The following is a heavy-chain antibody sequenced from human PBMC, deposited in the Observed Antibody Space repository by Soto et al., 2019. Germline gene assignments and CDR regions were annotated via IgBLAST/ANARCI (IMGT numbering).Heavy chain of an antibody. CDR1: GYPFTHYG. V-gene: IGHV1-18*01. D-gene: IGHD2-21*02. Sequence: ASVKVSCKSSGYPFTHYGITWVRQAPGLGLEWMGWISPFNGNTNYAQTLQGRVTMTTDTSTSTAYMELRSLRSDDTAVYYCARTLAYCGGDCYSGYWGQGTLVTVSS. CDR3: ARTLAYCGGDCYSGY. CDR2: ISPFNGNT. J-gene: IGHJ4*02.